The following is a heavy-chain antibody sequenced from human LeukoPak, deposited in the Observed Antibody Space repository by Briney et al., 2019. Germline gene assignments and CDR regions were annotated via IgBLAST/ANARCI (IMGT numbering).Heavy chain of an antibody. CDR3: AKEELRRITMWGYMDV. V-gene: IGHV3-30*02. J-gene: IGHJ6*03. D-gene: IGHD3-10*02. CDR1: GFTFSTYG. CDR2: IRYDGSNK. Sequence: GGSLRLSCAASGFTFSTYGLHWVRQAPGKGLEWVAFIRYDGSNKYYADSVKGRFTISRDNSKNTLYLQMNSLRAEDTAVYYCAKEELRRITMWGYMDVWGKGTTVTISS.